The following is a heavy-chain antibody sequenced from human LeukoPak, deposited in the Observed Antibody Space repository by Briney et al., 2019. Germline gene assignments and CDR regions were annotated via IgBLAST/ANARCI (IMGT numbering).Heavy chain of an antibody. Sequence: GGSLRLSCAASGFTFSSYSMNWVRQAPGKGLEWVSSISSSSSYIYYADSVKGRFTISRDNAKNSLYLQMNSLRAEDTAVYYCAKDLAYSSSWYRLDYWGQGTLVTVSS. V-gene: IGHV3-21*04. J-gene: IGHJ4*02. D-gene: IGHD6-13*01. CDR2: ISSSSSYI. CDR3: AKDLAYSSSWYRLDY. CDR1: GFTFSSYS.